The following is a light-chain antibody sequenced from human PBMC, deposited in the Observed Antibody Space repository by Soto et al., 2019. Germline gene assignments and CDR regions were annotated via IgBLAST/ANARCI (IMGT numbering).Light chain of an antibody. CDR2: EVS. Sequence: QSALTQPASVSGSPGQSITISCTRTSSDVGGHNYVSWYQQHPGKAPKLMIYEVSNRPSGVSHRFSGSKSGNTASLTISGLQAEDEADYYCSSYTSSSVVFGGGTKVTVL. CDR1: SSDVGGHNY. V-gene: IGLV2-14*01. CDR3: SSYTSSSVV. J-gene: IGLJ2*01.